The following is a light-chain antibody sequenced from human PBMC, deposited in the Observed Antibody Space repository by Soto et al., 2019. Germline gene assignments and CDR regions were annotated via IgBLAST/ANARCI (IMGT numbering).Light chain of an antibody. J-gene: IGKJ4*01. CDR2: LTS. Sequence: EIVLTQSPATLSSFPGDRATLSCRASQAVNTRLAWYQHKPGQAPRLLIYLTSNRAAGIPARFSGSGSETDFTLTISRLEPEDFAVYYCQQYSSSALTCGGGTRWIS. CDR3: QQYSSSALT. CDR1: QAVNTR. V-gene: IGKV3D-11*03.